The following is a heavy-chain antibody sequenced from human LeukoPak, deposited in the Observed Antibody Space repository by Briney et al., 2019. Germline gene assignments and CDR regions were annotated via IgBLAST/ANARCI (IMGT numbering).Heavy chain of an antibody. Sequence: SVKVSCKASGGTFSSYAISWVRQAPGQGLEWMGGIIPIFGTANYAQKFQGRVTITTDESSSTAYMELSSLRSEDTAVYYCATGVGATITNWFDPWGQGTLVTVSS. V-gene: IGHV1-69*05. CDR1: GGTFSSYA. D-gene: IGHD1-26*01. CDR3: ATGVGATITNWFDP. J-gene: IGHJ5*02. CDR2: IIPIFGTA.